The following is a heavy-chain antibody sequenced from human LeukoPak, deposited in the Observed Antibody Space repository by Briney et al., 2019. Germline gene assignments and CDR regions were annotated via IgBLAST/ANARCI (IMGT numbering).Heavy chain of an antibody. CDR1: GFTFSSNY. V-gene: IGHV3-7*05. CDR2: INQDGSAK. D-gene: IGHD3-9*01. J-gene: IGHJ4*02. Sequence: PGGSLSLSCAASGFTFSSNYRSWVRQGPGKGLEWLSNINQDGSAKYYEYAVKSRFTISRDNANNSLYLRMTSVGAADLDVYYCASTGRYSAILRGYGGYYFVYWGQGALVTVSS. CDR3: ASTGRYSAILRGYGGYYFVY.